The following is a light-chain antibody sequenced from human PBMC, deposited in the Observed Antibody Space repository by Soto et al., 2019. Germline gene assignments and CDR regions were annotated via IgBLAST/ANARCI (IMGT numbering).Light chain of an antibody. CDR3: QQYGCSPFT. CDR2: GAS. J-gene: IGKJ3*01. Sequence: EIVLTQSPGTLSLSPGDSATLSCRASQSVYSRYLAWYQQKPGQAPRLLIYGASSRATGIPDRFSGSGSGTDFTLSISRLEPDDFALYYCQQYGCSPFTFGPGTKVDI. CDR1: QSVYSRY. V-gene: IGKV3-20*01.